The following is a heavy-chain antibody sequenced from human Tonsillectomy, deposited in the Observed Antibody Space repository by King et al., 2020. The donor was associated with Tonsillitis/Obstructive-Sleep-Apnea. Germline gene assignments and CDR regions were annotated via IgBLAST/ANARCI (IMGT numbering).Heavy chain of an antibody. V-gene: IGHV1-69*01. Sequence: VQLVESGAEVKKPGSSVKVSCKASGGTFSSYAISWVRQAPGQGLEWMGGIIPIFGTANYAQKFQGRVTITADESTSTAYMELSSLSSEDTAVYYCAESSSGRSKTLDYWGQGTLVTVSS. CDR3: AESSSGRSKTLDY. CDR1: GGTFSSYA. J-gene: IGHJ4*02. D-gene: IGHD6-19*01. CDR2: IIPIFGTA.